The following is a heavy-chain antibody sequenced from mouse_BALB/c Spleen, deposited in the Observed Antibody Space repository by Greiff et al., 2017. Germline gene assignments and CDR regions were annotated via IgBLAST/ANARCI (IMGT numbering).Heavy chain of an antibody. D-gene: IGHD2-12*01. CDR1: GFSLTSYG. Sequence: QVQLKESGPGLVQPSQCLSITCTVSGFSLTSYGVHWVRQSPGKGLEWLGVIWSSGSTDYNAAFISRLSISKDNSKSQVFFKMNSLQANDTAIYYCARKGYYNYFDYWGQGTTLTVSS. CDR2: IWSSGST. CDR3: ARKGYYNYFDY. J-gene: IGHJ2*01. V-gene: IGHV2-2*02.